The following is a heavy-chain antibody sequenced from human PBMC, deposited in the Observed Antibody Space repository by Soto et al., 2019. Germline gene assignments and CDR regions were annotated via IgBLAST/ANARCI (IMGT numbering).Heavy chain of an antibody. CDR2: ISYDGSNK. CDR3: AKGEVVDY. Sequence: QVPLVESGGGVVQPGRSLRLSCAASGFTFSSYGMHWVRQAPGKGLEWVAVISYDGSNKYYADSVKGRFTISRDNSKNTLYLQMNSLRAEDTAVYYCAKGEVVDYWGQGTLVTVSS. V-gene: IGHV3-30*18. J-gene: IGHJ4*02. CDR1: GFTFSSYG. D-gene: IGHD1-26*01.